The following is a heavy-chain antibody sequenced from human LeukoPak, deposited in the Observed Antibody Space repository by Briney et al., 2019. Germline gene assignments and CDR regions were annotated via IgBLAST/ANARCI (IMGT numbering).Heavy chain of an antibody. Sequence: GASVKVSCKASGYTFTSYGISWVRQAPGQGREWMGWISAYNGNTNYAQKLQGRVTMTADTSTSTAYMELRSLRSDDTAVYYCARGFRITMIVEDAFDIWGQGTMVTVSS. CDR2: ISAYNGNT. CDR3: ARGFRITMIVEDAFDI. V-gene: IGHV1-18*01. CDR1: GYTFTSYG. J-gene: IGHJ3*02. D-gene: IGHD3-22*01.